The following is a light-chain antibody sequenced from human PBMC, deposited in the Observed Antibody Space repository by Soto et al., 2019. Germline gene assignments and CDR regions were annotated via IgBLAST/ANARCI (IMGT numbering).Light chain of an antibody. CDR3: QQYNNWPRT. J-gene: IGKJ1*01. Sequence: EIVMTQSPGTLSVSPGERATLSCRASQSVSSTLAWYQQKPGQAPRLLIHGASTRDAGVPDRFSGSGSGKEFTLTISSLQPEDFAVYYCQQYNNWPRTFGQGTKVEIK. CDR2: GAS. CDR1: QSVSST. V-gene: IGKV3-15*01.